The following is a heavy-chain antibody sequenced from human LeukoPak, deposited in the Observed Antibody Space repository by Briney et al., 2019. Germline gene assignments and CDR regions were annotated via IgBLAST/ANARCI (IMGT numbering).Heavy chain of an antibody. Sequence: GGSLRLSCAASGFTFSSYAMSWVRQAPGKGLEWVSAISGSGGSTYYADSVKGRFTISRDNSKDTLYLQFNSLRAEDTAIYYCARNNGMDVWGQGTTVIVSS. CDR2: ISGSGGST. V-gene: IGHV3-23*01. CDR1: GFTFSSYA. J-gene: IGHJ6*02. CDR3: ARNNGMDV.